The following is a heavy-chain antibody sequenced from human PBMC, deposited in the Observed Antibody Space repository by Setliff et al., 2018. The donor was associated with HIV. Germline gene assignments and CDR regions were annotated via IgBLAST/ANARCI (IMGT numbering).Heavy chain of an antibody. CDR1: GYTFSDYG. D-gene: IGHD6-19*01. Sequence: GASVKVSCKASGYTFSDYGISWVRQAPGQGLEWMGWISAHNGRINYARKFQGRVALTTDTSTSTAHMELRNLRSDDTAVYYCARDSGMAVVGTWRRLDPWGQGTLVTVSS. CDR2: ISAHNGRI. CDR3: ARDSGMAVVGTWRRLDP. J-gene: IGHJ5*02. V-gene: IGHV1-18*01.